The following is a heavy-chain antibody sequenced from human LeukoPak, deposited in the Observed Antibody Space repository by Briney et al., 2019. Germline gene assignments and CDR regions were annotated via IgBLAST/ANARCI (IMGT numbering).Heavy chain of an antibody. CDR1: GFTFSSYD. V-gene: IGHV3-23*01. CDR2: ISGSGDSS. J-gene: IGHJ4*02. D-gene: IGHD6-19*01. Sequence: PGGTLRLSCAASGFTFSSYDMSWVRQAPGKGLEWVSAISGSGDSSYYADSVKGRCTISRDNSKNTLYLQMNSLRAEDTAVYYCANRRWLVSSFDYWGQGTLVTVSS. CDR3: ANRRWLVSSFDY.